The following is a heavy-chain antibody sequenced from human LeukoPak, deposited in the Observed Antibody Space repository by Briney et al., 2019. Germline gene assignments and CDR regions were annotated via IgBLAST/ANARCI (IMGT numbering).Heavy chain of an antibody. CDR2: INPNLGDT. CDR1: GYIFNDYF. CDR3: AREVGCSSTSCYYGYYYMDV. V-gene: IGHV1-2*02. J-gene: IGHJ6*03. D-gene: IGHD2-2*01. Sequence: EASVKVSCKSSGYIFNDYFLHWVRQVPGQGLEWIGRINPNLGDTEYAQKFHGRVTMTRDTSISTAYMELSRLRSDDTAVYYCAREVGCSSTSCYYGYYYMDVWGKGTTVTVSS.